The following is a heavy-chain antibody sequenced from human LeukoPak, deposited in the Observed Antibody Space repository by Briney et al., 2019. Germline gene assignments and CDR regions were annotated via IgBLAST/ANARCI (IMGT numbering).Heavy chain of an antibody. CDR2: IYSGGST. CDR1: GFTVSSNY. D-gene: IGHD6-13*01. CDR3: ASLAAAGTIGWFDP. V-gene: IGHV3-53*01. Sequence: PGGSLRLSCAASGFTVSSNYMSWVRQAPGKGLEWVSVIYSGGSTYYADSVKGRFTISRDNSKNTLYLQMNSLRAEDTAVYYCASLAAAGTIGWFDPWGQGTLVTVSS. J-gene: IGHJ5*02.